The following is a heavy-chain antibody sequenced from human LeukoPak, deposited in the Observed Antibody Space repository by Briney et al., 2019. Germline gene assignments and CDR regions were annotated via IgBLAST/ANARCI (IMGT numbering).Heavy chain of an antibody. CDR2: IIPIFGTA. D-gene: IGHD3-22*01. CDR1: GGTFSSYA. CDR3: ARDRRDSSGEGNA. J-gene: IGHJ4*02. Sequence: SVKVSCKASGGTFSSYAISWVRQAPGQGLEWMGGIIPIFGTANYAQKFQGRVTITADESTSTAYMELSSLRSEDTAVYYCARDRRDSSGEGNAWGQGTLVTVSS. V-gene: IGHV1-69*01.